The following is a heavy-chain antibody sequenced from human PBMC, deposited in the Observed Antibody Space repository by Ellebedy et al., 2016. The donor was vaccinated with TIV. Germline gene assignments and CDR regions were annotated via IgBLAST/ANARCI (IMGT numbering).Heavy chain of an antibody. CDR1: GGSFTNYA. Sequence: ASVKVSCKASGGSFTNYAITWVRQAPGQGLEWMGGFFPVFGTPTYPQKFQGRVTITADESTTTAYMELRSLRSEDTAVYYCAGALAKDPRWHTYGMDVWGQGTTVTVSS. V-gene: IGHV1-69*13. CDR2: FFPVFGTP. D-gene: IGHD5-24*01. CDR3: AGALAKDPRWHTYGMDV. J-gene: IGHJ6*02.